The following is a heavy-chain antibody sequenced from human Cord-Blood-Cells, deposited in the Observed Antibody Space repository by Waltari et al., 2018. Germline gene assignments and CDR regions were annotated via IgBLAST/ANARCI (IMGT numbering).Heavy chain of an antibody. CDR2: IYYSGST. CDR3: ASLTIFGVVIDY. Sequence: QLQLQESGPGLVKPSQTLSLTCTVSGGSISSSSYSWGWTGQRTGKGLARIGSIYYSGSTYYNPSLKSRVTISVDTSKNQFSLKLSSVTAADTAVYYCASLTIFGVVIDYWGQGTLVTVSS. V-gene: IGHV4-39*01. CDR1: GGSISSSSYS. D-gene: IGHD3-3*01. J-gene: IGHJ4*02.